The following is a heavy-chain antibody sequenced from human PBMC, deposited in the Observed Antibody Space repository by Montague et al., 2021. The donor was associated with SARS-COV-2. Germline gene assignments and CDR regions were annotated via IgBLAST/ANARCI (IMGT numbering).Heavy chain of an antibody. D-gene: IGHD2-2*01. CDR3: ARAAPGYDSCCLDY. J-gene: IGHJ6*02. V-gene: IGHV3-7*04. CDR1: GFTSGDYE. CDR2: INQDETAT. Sequence: SLRLSCAASGFTSGDYEMTWVRQAPGKGLQWVADINQDETATSYVDSVKGRFTISRDNSKNSLFLQMNSLKDEDTAVYYCARAAPGYDSCCLDYWGQGTTVTVSS.